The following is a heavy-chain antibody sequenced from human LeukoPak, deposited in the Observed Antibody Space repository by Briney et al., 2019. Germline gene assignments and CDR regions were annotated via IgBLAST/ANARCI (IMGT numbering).Heavy chain of an antibody. V-gene: IGHV4-59*01. D-gene: IGHD1-14*01. CDR2: IYYSGSS. CDR1: GGSLSSYY. CDR3: ARDSGNLRDDAFDI. Sequence: PSETLSLTCTVPGGSLSSYYWSWIRQPPGKGLEWIGYIYYSGSSNYNPSLKSRVTISVDTSKNQFSLKLSSVTAADTAVYYCARDSGNLRDDAFDIWGQGTMVTVSS. J-gene: IGHJ3*02.